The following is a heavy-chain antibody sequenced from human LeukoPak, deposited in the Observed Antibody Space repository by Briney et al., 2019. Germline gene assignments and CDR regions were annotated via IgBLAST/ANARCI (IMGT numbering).Heavy chain of an antibody. CDR1: GFTFSSYS. V-gene: IGHV3-21*01. D-gene: IGHD3-9*01. CDR3: ARVGYYDILTANDY. Sequence: GGSLRLSCAASGFTFSSYSMTWVRQAPGKGLEWVSSISSSSSYIYYADSVKGRFTISRGNAKNSLYLQMNSLRAEDTAVYYCARVGYYDILTANDYWGQGTLVTVSS. CDR2: ISSSSSYI. J-gene: IGHJ4*02.